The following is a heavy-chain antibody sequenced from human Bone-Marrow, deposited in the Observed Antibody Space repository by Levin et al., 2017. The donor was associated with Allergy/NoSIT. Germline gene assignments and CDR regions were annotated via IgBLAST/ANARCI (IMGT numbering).Heavy chain of an antibody. V-gene: IGHV4-59*08. D-gene: IGHD3-10*01. CDR1: GGFVSSYY. CDR3: ARVALVRGPLIYGMDV. Sequence: PGGSLRLSCSVSGGFVSSYYWSWMRQPPGKGLEWIGYIYYSGSTNYNPSLKSRVSISVDTSKNQLSLKLSSVTAADTAVYYCARVALVRGPLIYGMDVWGQGTTVTVSS. J-gene: IGHJ6*02. CDR2: IYYSGST.